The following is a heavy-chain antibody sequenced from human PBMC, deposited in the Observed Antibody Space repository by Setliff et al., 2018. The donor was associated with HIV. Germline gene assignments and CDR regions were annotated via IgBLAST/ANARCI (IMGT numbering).Heavy chain of an antibody. CDR2: INQSGST. D-gene: IGHD3-22*01. CDR1: GGSFSAYY. J-gene: IGHJ6*03. Sequence: SETLSLTCAVYGGSFSAYYWTWIRQPPGKGLEWIGEINQSGSTNYNPSLKSRVTISVETSKNQFSLKLRSVTAADTAIYYCARSDLDNGSGYFDYYSYYMDVWGRGTTVTVSS. CDR3: ARSDLDNGSGYFDYYSYYMDV. V-gene: IGHV4-34*01.